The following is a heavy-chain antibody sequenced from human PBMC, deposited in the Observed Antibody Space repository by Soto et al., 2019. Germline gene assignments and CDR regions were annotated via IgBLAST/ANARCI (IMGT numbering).Heavy chain of an antibody. CDR3: ARGICSGGICYGNY. CDR2: ISYDGTNK. CDR1: GFTFSSYA. J-gene: IGHJ4*02. D-gene: IGHD2-15*01. V-gene: IGHV3-30-3*01. Sequence: QVQLVESGGGVVQPGRSLRLSCAASGFTFSSYAMHWVRQAPGKGLEWVAVISYDGTNKYYAESMKGRFTISRDNSKNTVFLQMKSLTADDKAVYYCARGICSGGICYGNYWGKGTLVTVSS.